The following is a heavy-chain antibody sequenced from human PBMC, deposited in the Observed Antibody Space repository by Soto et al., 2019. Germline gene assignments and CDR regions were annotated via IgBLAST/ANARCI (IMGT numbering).Heavy chain of an antibody. Sequence: PSETLSLTCTVSGDSIISSDFYWGWVRQPPGKGLEWIGSIFYLGSSYYNPSLKSRVTMSVDTSKNQFSLGLRSVTAADTALYFCARHSLALRKNNWFDPWGQGIMVTVSA. J-gene: IGHJ5*02. V-gene: IGHV4-39*01. D-gene: IGHD3-3*02. CDR3: ARHSLALRKNNWFDP. CDR2: IFYLGSS. CDR1: GDSIISSDFY.